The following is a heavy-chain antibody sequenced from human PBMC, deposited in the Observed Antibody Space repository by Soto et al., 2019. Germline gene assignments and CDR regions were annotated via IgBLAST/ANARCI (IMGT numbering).Heavy chain of an antibody. CDR1: GFTFSTYS. CDR2: ISAGSNNI. CDR3: ARLYSTSSVNRLFDP. Sequence: EVQLVESGGGLVQPGGSLRLSCAASGFTFSTYSMNWVRQAPGKGLEWIAFISAGSNNIYYADSVRGRFTISRDNAENSLYLQMNSLSDEYTAVYYCARLYSTSSVNRLFDPWGQGTLVTVSS. V-gene: IGHV3-48*02. D-gene: IGHD6-6*01. J-gene: IGHJ5*02.